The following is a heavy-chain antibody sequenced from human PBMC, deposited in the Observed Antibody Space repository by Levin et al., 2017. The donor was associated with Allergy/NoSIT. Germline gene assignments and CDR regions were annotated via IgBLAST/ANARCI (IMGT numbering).Heavy chain of an antibody. Sequence: GESLKISCKTSGYTFTGYHLHWVRQAPGQGPEWMGRINPNNGDTNYAHNFEGRVTMTRDTSIATAYMELSILGSDDTAVYYCARDSMVRGVNNDYWGQGTLVTVSS. CDR1: GYTFTGYH. CDR2: INPNNGDT. V-gene: IGHV1-2*02. J-gene: IGHJ4*02. D-gene: IGHD3-10*01. CDR3: ARDSMVRGVNNDY.